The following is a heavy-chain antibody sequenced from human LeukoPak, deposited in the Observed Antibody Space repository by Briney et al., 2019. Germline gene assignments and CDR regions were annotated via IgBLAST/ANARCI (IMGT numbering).Heavy chain of an antibody. CDR2: VNHSGST. J-gene: IGHJ4*02. CDR3: ARGRDY. V-gene: IGHV4-34*01. CDR1: GGSFSGYY. Sequence: ASETLSLTCAVYGGSFSGYYWSWIRQPPGKGLEWIGEVNHSGSTNFNPSLKSRVTISVDTSKNQFSLKLSSVTAADTAVYYCARGRDYWGQGTLVTVSS.